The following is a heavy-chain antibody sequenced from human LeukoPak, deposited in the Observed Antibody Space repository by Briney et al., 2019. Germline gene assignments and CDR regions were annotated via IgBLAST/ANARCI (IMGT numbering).Heavy chain of an antibody. CDR3: ATVFLGYCSSTSCPRWFDP. J-gene: IGHJ5*02. D-gene: IGHD2-2*01. V-gene: IGHV1-24*01. CDR1: GYTLTELS. Sequence: GASVKVSCKVSGYTLTELSMHWVRQAPGKGLECMGGFDPEDGETIYAQKFQGRVTMTEDTSTDTAYMELSSLRSEDTAVYYCATVFLGYCSSTSCPRWFDPWGQGTLVTVSS. CDR2: FDPEDGET.